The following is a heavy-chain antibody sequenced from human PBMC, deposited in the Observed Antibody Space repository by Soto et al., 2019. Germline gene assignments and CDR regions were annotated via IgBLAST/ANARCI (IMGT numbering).Heavy chain of an antibody. Sequence: QLQLQESGPGLVKPSETLSLTCTVSGGSISSSSYYWGWIRQPPGTGLEWIWRSYYSGNTYYNPSHKSRVTGSVATSKNKFSLKLCSVTAAVTAVYYCARQAYCGGDCDAAWFWGQGTLVTVSS. V-gene: IGHV4-39*01. CDR1: GGSISSSSYY. D-gene: IGHD2-21*02. CDR3: ARQAYCGGDCDAAWF. CDR2: SYYSGNT. J-gene: IGHJ4*02.